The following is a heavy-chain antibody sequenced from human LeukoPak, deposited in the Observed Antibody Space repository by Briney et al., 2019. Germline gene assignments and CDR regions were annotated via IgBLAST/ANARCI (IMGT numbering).Heavy chain of an antibody. CDR3: AREDARRARYPGPYYYYGMDV. Sequence: PGGSLRLSCAASGFTVSSNYMSWVRQAPGKGLEWVSVIDSGGSTFYAESVKGRFTISRDNSKNTLYLQMNSLRAEDTAVYYCAREDARRARYPGPYYYYGMDVWGQGTTVTVSS. D-gene: IGHD1-1*01. J-gene: IGHJ6*02. CDR1: GFTVSSNY. CDR2: IDSGGST. V-gene: IGHV3-66*01.